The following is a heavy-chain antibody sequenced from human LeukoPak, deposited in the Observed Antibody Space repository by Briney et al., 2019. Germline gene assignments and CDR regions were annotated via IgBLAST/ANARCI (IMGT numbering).Heavy chain of an antibody. V-gene: IGHV3-48*04. J-gene: IGHJ4*02. CDR2: ISSSSSSI. CDR1: GFSFRTYS. CDR3: LNLSLNY. Sequence: GTSLRLSCAASGFSFRTYSMNWVRQAPGKGLEWVSYISSSSSSIYYADSVKGRFTISRDNAKNTLYLQMNSLRAEDTAVYYCLNLSLNYWGQGTLVTVSS.